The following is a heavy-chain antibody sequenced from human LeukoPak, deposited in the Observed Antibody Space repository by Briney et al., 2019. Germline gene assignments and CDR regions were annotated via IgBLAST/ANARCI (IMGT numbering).Heavy chain of an antibody. D-gene: IGHD3-22*01. V-gene: IGHV1-2*02. J-gene: IGHJ4*02. CDR2: INPNSGGT. CDR3: ASPRSPYDSSGYYYY. Sequence: ASVKVSCKASGYIFTGYYMHWVRQAPGQGLEWMGWINPNSGGTNYGRVTMTRDTSISTAYMELSRRRSDDTAVYYCASPRSPYDSSGYYYYWGQGTLVTVSS. CDR1: GYIFTGYY.